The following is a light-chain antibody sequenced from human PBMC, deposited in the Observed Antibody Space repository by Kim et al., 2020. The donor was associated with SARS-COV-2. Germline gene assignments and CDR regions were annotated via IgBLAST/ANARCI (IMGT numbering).Light chain of an antibody. J-gene: IGLJ2*01. CDR3: QSYDSSLSASV. V-gene: IGLV1-40*01. Sequence: QRVTISCDGSSSNIGAGYDVHWYQQLPGTAPKLLIYANSNRPSRVPDRFSGSKSGTSASLTITGLQAEDEADYYCQSYDSSLSASVFGGGTQLTVL. CDR2: ANS. CDR1: SSNIGAGYD.